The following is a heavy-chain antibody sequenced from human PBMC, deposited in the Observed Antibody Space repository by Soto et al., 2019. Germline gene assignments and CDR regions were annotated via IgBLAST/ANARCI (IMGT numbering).Heavy chain of an antibody. CDR3: ARVGGAHTLDY. Sequence: QVQLVQSGAEVKKPGSSVKVSCKASGGTFSSYTISWVRQAPGQGLEWMGRIIPILGIANYAQKFQGRVRITADKPTSTAYMELSSLRSEDTAVYYCARVGGAHTLDYWGQGTLVTVSS. D-gene: IGHD3-16*01. V-gene: IGHV1-69*02. J-gene: IGHJ4*02. CDR2: IIPILGIA. CDR1: GGTFSSYT.